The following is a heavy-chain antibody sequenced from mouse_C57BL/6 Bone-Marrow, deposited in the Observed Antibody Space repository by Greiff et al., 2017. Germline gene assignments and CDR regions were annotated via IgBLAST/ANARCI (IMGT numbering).Heavy chain of an antibody. D-gene: IGHD2-4*01. CDR1: GYTFTSYG. Sequence: QVQLLQSGAELARPGASVKLSCKASGYTFTSYGISWVKQRTGQGLEWIGEIYPRSGNTYYNEKFKGKVTLTADKSSSTAYMELRSLTSEDTAVYFCARSGNDYDENYWGQGTTLTVSS. J-gene: IGHJ2*01. V-gene: IGHV1-81*01. CDR3: ARSGNDYDENY. CDR2: IYPRSGNT.